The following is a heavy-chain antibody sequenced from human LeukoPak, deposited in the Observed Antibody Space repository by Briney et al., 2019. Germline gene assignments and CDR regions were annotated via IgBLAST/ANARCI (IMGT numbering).Heavy chain of an antibody. CDR2: ISGSGGDT. CDR1: GFTFSSDA. J-gene: IGHJ4*02. D-gene: IGHD3-22*01. CDR3: ARDSGYGVDY. V-gene: IGHV3-23*01. Sequence: GGSLRLSCAASGFTFSSDAMSWVRQAPGKGLEWVLGISGSGGDTHYADSVKGRFTISRDNSKNTLYLQMNSLRAEDTAVYYCARDSGYGVDYWGQGTLVTVSS.